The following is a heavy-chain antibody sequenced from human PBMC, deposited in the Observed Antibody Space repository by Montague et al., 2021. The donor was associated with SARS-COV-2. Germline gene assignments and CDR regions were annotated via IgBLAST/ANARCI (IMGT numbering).Heavy chain of an antibody. J-gene: IGHJ6*02. CDR2: IHTSVST. Sequence: SETLSLTCTVSGGSISSYYWSWIRQPPGKGLEWIGRIHTSVSTDYNPSLNSRVTMSVDTSKNQFSLKLSSVTAADTAVYYCASGKYYDCWVGYYGHDYVSGMGVWGQGTTVTVSS. CDR3: ASGKYYDCWVGYYGHDYVSGMGV. CDR1: GGSISSYY. V-gene: IGHV4-4*07. D-gene: IGHD3-3*01.